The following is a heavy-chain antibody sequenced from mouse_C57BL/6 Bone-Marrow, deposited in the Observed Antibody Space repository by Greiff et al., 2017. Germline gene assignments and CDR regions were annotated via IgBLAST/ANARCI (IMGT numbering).Heavy chain of an antibody. CDR2: IYPGDGDT. J-gene: IGHJ2*01. Sequence: QVQLQQSGPELVKPGASVKISCKASGYAFSSSWMNWVKQRPGKGLEWIGRIYPGDGDTNYNGKFKGNATLTADKSSSTAYMQLSSRTSEDAAVYFCARDSSGYVDYWGEGTTLTVSA. V-gene: IGHV1-82*01. CDR3: ARDSSGYVDY. CDR1: GYAFSSSW. D-gene: IGHD3-2*02.